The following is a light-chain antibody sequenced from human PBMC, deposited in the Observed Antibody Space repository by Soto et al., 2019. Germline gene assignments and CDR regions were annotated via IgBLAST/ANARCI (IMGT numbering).Light chain of an antibody. CDR3: QHYNSYPEA. CDR1: QTISSW. V-gene: IGKV1-5*03. Sequence: DIQITQSPSTLSGSVGDRVAITCRASQTISSWLAWYQQKPGKAPKILIYKASTLKSGVPSRFSGSGAGTECTLTISSLQPDDFETDYCQHYNSYPEAFGQGTQVDIK. J-gene: IGKJ1*01. CDR2: KAS.